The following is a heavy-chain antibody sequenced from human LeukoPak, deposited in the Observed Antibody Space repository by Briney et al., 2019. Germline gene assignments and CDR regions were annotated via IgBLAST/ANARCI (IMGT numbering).Heavy chain of an antibody. Sequence: SETLSLTCTVSGGSISSSSYYWGWIRQPPGKGLEWIGSIYYSGSTYYNPSLKSRVTISVDTPKNQFSLKLSSVTAAETAVYYCARGRLRQWLVHDAFDIWGQGTMVTVSS. D-gene: IGHD6-19*01. CDR2: IYYSGST. CDR3: ARGRLRQWLVHDAFDI. CDR1: GGSISSSSYY. J-gene: IGHJ3*02. V-gene: IGHV4-39*07.